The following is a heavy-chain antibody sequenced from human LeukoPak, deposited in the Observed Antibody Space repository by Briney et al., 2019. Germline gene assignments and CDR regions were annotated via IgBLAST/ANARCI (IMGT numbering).Heavy chain of an antibody. J-gene: IGHJ3*02. D-gene: IGHD6-19*01. Sequence: GGSLTLSCAASGFTFSDYYMSWIRQAPGKGLEWVSYISSSGSTIYYADSVKGRFTISRDNTDNSLFLQMSSLRAEDTAVYYCARERRQWQPFDIWGQGTMVTVSS. CDR1: GFTFSDYY. V-gene: IGHV3-11*04. CDR3: ARERRQWQPFDI. CDR2: ISSSGSTI.